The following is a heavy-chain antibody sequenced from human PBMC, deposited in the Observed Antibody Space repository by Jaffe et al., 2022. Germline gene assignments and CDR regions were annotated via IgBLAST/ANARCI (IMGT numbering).Heavy chain of an antibody. CDR2: INPNSGGT. CDR1: GYTFTGYY. J-gene: IGHJ6*03. D-gene: IGHD6-19*01. CDR3: ARDPGYSSGWWSSYYYYMDV. V-gene: IGHV1-2*02. Sequence: QVQLVQSGAEVKKPGASVKVSCKASGYTFTGYYMHWVRQAPGQGLEWMGWINPNSGGTNYAQKFQGRVTMTRDTSISTAYMELSRLRSDDTAVYYCARDPGYSSGWWSSYYYYMDVWGKGTTVTVSS.